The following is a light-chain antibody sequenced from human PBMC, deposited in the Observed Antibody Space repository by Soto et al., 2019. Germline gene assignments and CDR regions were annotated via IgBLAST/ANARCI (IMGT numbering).Light chain of an antibody. Sequence: DIQMTQSPSSLSASVGDRVTITCRASESISIWLAWYQQKPGKAPKLLIYDASNLEAGVPSRFRGSGSGTDFTFTISRLQPEDIATYHCQQYENLPTFGQGTRLEIK. J-gene: IGKJ5*01. CDR1: ESISIW. CDR3: QQYENLPT. CDR2: DAS. V-gene: IGKV1-33*01.